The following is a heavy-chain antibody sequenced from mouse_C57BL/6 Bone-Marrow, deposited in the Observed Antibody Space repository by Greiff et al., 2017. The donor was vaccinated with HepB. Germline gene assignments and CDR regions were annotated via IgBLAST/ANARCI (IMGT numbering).Heavy chain of an antibody. J-gene: IGHJ2*01. CDR1: GFTFTDYY. CDR3: AGYYYGSSYRDY. D-gene: IGHD1-1*01. CDR2: IRNKANGYTT. V-gene: IGHV7-3*01. Sequence: EVKLMESGGGLVQPGGSLSLSCAASGFTFTDYYMSWVRQPPGKALEWLGFIRNKANGYTTEYSASVKGRFTISRDNSQSILYLQMNALRAEDSATYYCAGYYYGSSYRDYWGQGTTLTVSS.